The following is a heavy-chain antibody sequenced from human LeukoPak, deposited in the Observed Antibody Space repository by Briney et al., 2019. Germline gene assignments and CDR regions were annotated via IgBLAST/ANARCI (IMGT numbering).Heavy chain of an antibody. CDR3: AGTYYYDSSGYYHYSL. CDR2: IYYSGST. CDR1: AGSISPYY. V-gene: IGHV4-59*01. D-gene: IGHD3-22*01. Sequence: SETLSLTCTVSAGSISPYYWSWIRQPPGKGLEWIGYIYYSGSTNYNPSLKSRVTISVDTSKNQFSLKLSSVTAADTAVYYCAGTYYYDSSGYYHYSLWGQGTLVTVSS. J-gene: IGHJ4*02.